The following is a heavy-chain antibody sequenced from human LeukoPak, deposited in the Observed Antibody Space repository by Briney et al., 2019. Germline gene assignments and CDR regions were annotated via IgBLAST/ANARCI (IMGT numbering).Heavy chain of an antibody. Sequence: GGSLRLSCAVSGFTFSSYRMNWVRQAPGKGLEWVANIKQDGSEKNYVDPVKGRFTISRDNAKSSLFLQMNDLRAEDTAVYYCAKGGRGNGEVYWGQGTLVTVSS. CDR2: IKQDGSEK. CDR3: AKGGRGNGEVY. CDR1: GFTFSSYR. V-gene: IGHV3-7*01. J-gene: IGHJ4*02. D-gene: IGHD2-8*01.